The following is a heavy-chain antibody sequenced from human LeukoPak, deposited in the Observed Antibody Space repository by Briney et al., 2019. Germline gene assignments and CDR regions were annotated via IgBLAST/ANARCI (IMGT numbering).Heavy chain of an antibody. CDR2: INHSGST. Sequence: PSETLSLTRAVYGGSFSGYYWSWIRQPPGKGLEWIGEINHSGSTNYNPSLKSRVTISVDTSKNQFSLKLSSVTAADTAVYYCARRSSDTVYYFDYWGQGTLVTVSS. J-gene: IGHJ4*02. V-gene: IGHV4-34*01. CDR3: ARRSSDTVYYFDY. CDR1: GGSFSGYY. D-gene: IGHD6-13*01.